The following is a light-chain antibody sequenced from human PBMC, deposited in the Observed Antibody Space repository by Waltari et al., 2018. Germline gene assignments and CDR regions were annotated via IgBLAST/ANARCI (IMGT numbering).Light chain of an antibody. CDR1: HSVGNN. Sequence: EIVITHSPATLSVPLGGRATPSCRVIHSVGNNYLAWYQQTPGQAPRLLISSASTRATGVPARFSGSGSGTEFTLTISSLQSEDVAIYYCQQYNNSPWTFGEGTKVEI. CDR3: QQYNNSPWT. CDR2: SAS. V-gene: IGKV3-15*01. J-gene: IGKJ1*01.